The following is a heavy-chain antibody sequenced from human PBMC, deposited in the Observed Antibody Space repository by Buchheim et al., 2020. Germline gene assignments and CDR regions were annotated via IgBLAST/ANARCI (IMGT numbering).Heavy chain of an antibody. CDR1: GYSFTSYW. D-gene: IGHD3-3*01. CDR3: ARQFRPYYDFWSGYYKAADYYYGMDV. V-gene: IGHV5-10-1*03. CDR2: IDPSDSYT. Sequence: EVQLVQSGAEVKKPGESLRISRKGSGYSFTSYWISWVRQMPGKGLEWMGRIDPSDSYTNYSPSFQGHVTISADKSISTAYLQWSSLKASDTAMYYCARQFRPYYDFWSGYYKAADYYYGMDVWGQGTT. J-gene: IGHJ6*02.